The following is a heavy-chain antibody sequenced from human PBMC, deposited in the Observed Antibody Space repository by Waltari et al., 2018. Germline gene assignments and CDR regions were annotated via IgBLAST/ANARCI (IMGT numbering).Heavy chain of an antibody. CDR2: ISYDGSNK. Sequence: QVQLVESGGGVVQPGRSLRLSCAASGFTFSSYGMHWARQAPGKGLEWVAVISYDGSNKYYADSVKGRFTISRDNSKNTLYLQMNSLRAEDTAVYYCAKAQEERGSLWFDYWGQGTLVTVSS. V-gene: IGHV3-30*18. CDR1: GFTFSSYG. CDR3: AKAQEERGSLWFDY. J-gene: IGHJ4*02. D-gene: IGHD1-26*01.